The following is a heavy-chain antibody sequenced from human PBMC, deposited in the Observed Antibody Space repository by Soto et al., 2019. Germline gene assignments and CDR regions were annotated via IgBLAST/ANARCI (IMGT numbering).Heavy chain of an antibody. V-gene: IGHV3-15*07. D-gene: IGHD5-12*01. CDR2: IQSKTDGGTT. CDR1: GFNFTNAW. CDR3: TNWRGYTAYY. Sequence: EVQLVESGGGLVKPGGSLRLFCEASGFNFTNAWMTWVRQAPGKGLEWVARIQSKTDGGTTDYAVPFRGRFTISRDDSESTLYLQMSSLEIEDTGLYYCTNWRGYTAYYWGQGTVVTVSS. J-gene: IGHJ4*02.